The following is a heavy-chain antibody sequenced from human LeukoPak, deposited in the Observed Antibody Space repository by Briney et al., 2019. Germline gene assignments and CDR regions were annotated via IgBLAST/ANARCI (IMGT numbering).Heavy chain of an antibody. D-gene: IGHD1-1*01. Sequence: SETLSLTCTVSGGSISSSSNYWVWIRQPPGKGLEWIGSIYYSGSTYYNPSLKSRVTISVDTSKNQFSLKLSSVAAADTAVYYCATTGSYYDYWGQGTLVTVSS. J-gene: IGHJ4*02. CDR1: GGSISSSSNY. CDR2: IYYSGST. CDR3: ATTGSYYDY. V-gene: IGHV4-39*01.